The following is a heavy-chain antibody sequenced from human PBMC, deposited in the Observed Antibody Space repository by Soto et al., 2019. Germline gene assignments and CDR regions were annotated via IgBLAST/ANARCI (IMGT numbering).Heavy chain of an antibody. CDR1: GFTFSSYE. CDR2: ISRTGTSM. V-gene: IGHV3-48*03. CDR3: ARETHVIDY. Sequence: VQLVESGGDLVQPGGSLRLSCAASGFTFSSYEMNWVRQAPGKGLEWVSYISRTGTSMDYADSVKGRFTISRDNAKNSLHLQWDGLRDEDTAVYYCARETHVIDYWGQGTLVSVSA. J-gene: IGHJ4*02.